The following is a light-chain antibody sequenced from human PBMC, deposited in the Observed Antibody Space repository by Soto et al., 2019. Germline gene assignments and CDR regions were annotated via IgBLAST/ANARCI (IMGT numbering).Light chain of an antibody. V-gene: IGKV3-20*01. J-gene: IGKJ1*01. CDR3: QQYGSSPRT. CDR2: GAS. CDR1: QIVTASF. Sequence: IVFTQSPGTLSFSPRQRATLSCRASQIVTASFLAWYQQKPGQAPRLLIYGASTRATGIPARFSGSGSGTDFTLTISSLEPEDFALYYCQQYGSSPRTFGQGTKVDIK.